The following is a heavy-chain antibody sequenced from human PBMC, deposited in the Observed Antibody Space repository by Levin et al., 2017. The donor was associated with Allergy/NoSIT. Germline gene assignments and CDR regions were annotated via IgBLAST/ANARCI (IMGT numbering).Heavy chain of an antibody. V-gene: IGHV1-2*06. CDR2: INPNSGGT. Sequence: VASVKVSCKASGYTFTGYYMHWVRQAPGQGLEWMGRINPNSGGTNYAQKFQGRVTMTRDTSISTAYMELSRLRSDDTAVYYCARLEVTYCSGGSCPRERFDYWGQGTLVTVSS. J-gene: IGHJ4*02. CDR3: ARLEVTYCSGGSCPRERFDY. CDR1: GYTFTGYY. D-gene: IGHD2-15*01.